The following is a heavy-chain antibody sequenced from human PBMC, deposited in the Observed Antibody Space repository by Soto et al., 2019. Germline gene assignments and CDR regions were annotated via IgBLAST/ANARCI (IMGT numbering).Heavy chain of an antibody. V-gene: IGHV3-30-3*01. CDR2: ISYEGSNK. Sequence: QVQLVESGGGVVQPGRSLRLSCAASGFTLSSYAMHWVRQAPGKGLEWVAGISYEGSNKNSADSVKGRCTISRDNSKKTLDLQMNSLRAEDAAVLYCATGSFLTTSQGHRVYHKDRVDAGGQEPTFTFSS. J-gene: IGHJ6*02. CDR1: GFTLSSYA. D-gene: IGHD4-4*01. CDR3: ATGSFLTTSQGHRVYHKDRVDA.